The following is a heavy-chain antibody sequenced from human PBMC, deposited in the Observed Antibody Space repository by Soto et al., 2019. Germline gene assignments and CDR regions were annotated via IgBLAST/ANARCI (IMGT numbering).Heavy chain of an antibody. J-gene: IGHJ4*02. CDR1: GDSISSYY. CDR3: ARHSLLGIPTF. Sequence: PSETLSLTCTVSGDSISSYYWSWIRQPPGKGLEWIGYIYYSGSTNYNPSLKSRVTISLDTSKNQFYLKVRSVTAADTAVYYCARHSLLGIPTFWGQGTLVTVAS. V-gene: IGHV4-59*08. CDR2: IYYSGST. D-gene: IGHD7-27*01.